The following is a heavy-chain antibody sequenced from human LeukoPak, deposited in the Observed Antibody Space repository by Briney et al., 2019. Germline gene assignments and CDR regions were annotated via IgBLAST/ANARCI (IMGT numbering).Heavy chain of an antibody. Sequence: PGGSLRLSCAASGFTLSSYAMHWVRQAPGKGLEYVSAISGSGGSTYYADSVKGRFTISRDNSKNTLYLQMNSLRAEDTAVYYCAKPGSMVRGVGWFDPWGQGTLVTVSS. CDR1: GFTLSSYA. CDR2: ISGSGGST. J-gene: IGHJ5*02. V-gene: IGHV3-23*01. D-gene: IGHD3-10*01. CDR3: AKPGSMVRGVGWFDP.